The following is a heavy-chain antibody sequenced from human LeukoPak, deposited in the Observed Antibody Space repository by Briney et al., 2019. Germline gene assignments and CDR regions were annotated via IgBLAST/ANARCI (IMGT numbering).Heavy chain of an antibody. CDR1: GFTFSRYG. D-gene: IGHD2-2*01. Sequence: GGSLRLSCAASGFTFSRYGMSWVRQAPGQGLEWVSAISGSGDSTFYADSVKGRFTISRDNSKNTLYLQMNSLIAEATAVYYCAKDPTSLLVDVRAWGQGTLVTVSS. J-gene: IGHJ5*02. V-gene: IGHV3-23*01. CDR2: ISGSGDST. CDR3: AKDPTSLLVDVRA.